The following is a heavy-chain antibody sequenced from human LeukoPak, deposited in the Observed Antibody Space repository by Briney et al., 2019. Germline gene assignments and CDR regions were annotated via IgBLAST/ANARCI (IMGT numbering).Heavy chain of an antibody. CDR1: GYTFTGYY. Sequence: ASVKVSCKASGYTFTGYYKHWVRQAPGQGLEWMGWINPNSGGTNYAQKFQGRVTMTRDTSISTAYMELSRLRSDDTAVYYCARSWEWELPFDYWGQGTLVTVSS. D-gene: IGHD1-26*01. CDR3: ARSWEWELPFDY. CDR2: INPNSGGT. V-gene: IGHV1-2*02. J-gene: IGHJ4*02.